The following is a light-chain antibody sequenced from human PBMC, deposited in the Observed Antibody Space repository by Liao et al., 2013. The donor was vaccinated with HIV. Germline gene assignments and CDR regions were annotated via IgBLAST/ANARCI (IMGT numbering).Light chain of an antibody. V-gene: IGLV3-1*01. CDR2: QDT. CDR1: KLGDKY. CDR3: QAWDRTTGV. Sequence: SYELTQPPSVSVSPGQTASITCSGDKLGDKYACWYQQKPGQSPVLVIYQDTERPSGIPERFSGSNSGNTATLTISGTQAMDEADYHCQAWDRTTGVFGGGTKLTVL. J-gene: IGLJ3*02.